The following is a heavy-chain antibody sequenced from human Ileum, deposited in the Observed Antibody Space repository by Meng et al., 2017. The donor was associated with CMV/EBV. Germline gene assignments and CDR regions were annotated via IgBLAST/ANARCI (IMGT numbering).Heavy chain of an antibody. V-gene: IGHV4-4*07. J-gene: IGHJ4*02. CDR3: ARGPGGFGDFNFDY. CDR1: GDSITSFY. Sequence: QWQLQESGPGLVKPSETLSLTCTVSGDSITSFYWSWIRQSAGKALEWIGRIYHGGSTNYNPSLKSRVTLSVDTSKNQFSMRLTSVTAADTAVYYCARGPGGFGDFNFDYWGQGTLVTVSS. D-gene: IGHD3-16*01. CDR2: IYHGGST.